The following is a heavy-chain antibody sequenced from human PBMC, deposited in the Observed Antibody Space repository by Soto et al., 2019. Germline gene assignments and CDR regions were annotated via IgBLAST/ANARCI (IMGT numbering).Heavy chain of an antibody. V-gene: IGHV1-2*04. CDR3: ARDIVRGTYYDFWSGYYTGIAPFDP. J-gene: IGHJ5*02. D-gene: IGHD3-3*01. Sequence: ASVKVSCKASGYTFTGYYMHWVRQAPGQGLEWMGWINPNSGGTNYAQKFQGWVTMTRDTSISTAYMELSRLRSDDTAVYYCARDIVRGTYYDFWSGYYTGIAPFDPWGQGTLVTVSS. CDR2: INPNSGGT. CDR1: GYTFTGYY.